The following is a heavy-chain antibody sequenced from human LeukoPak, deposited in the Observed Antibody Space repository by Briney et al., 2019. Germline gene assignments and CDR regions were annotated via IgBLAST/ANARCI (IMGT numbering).Heavy chain of an antibody. CDR1: GGSISSGDYS. CDR3: ARDLLRFGEAYFDY. J-gene: IGHJ4*02. CDR2: IYHSGRT. D-gene: IGHD3-10*01. Sequence: SQTLSLTCAVSGGSISSGDYSWSWIRQPPGKGLEWIGYIYHSGRTYYNPSLKSRVTISIDRSKNQFPLKLSSVTAADTAVYYCARDLLRFGEAYFDYWGQGTLVTVSS. V-gene: IGHV4-30-2*01.